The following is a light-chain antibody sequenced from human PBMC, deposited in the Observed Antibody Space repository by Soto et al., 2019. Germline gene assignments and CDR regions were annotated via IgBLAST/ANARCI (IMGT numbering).Light chain of an antibody. Sequence: EIVLTQSPGTPSLSSGGKGTLSCRASQSVISDYLAWYQQKPGQAPRLLIYAASTRATGIPDRFSGSGSGTDFTLTINRFEPEDFAVYYCQQYGSSPKTFGQGTKVDIK. CDR2: AAS. J-gene: IGKJ1*01. CDR1: QSVISDY. CDR3: QQYGSSPKT. V-gene: IGKV3-20*01.